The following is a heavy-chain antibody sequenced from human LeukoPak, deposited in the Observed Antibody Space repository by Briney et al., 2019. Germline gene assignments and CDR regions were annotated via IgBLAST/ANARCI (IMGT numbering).Heavy chain of an antibody. J-gene: IGHJ4*02. CDR1: GFTFSSYG. CDR3: AKDCDRSGYYPYYFDY. V-gene: IGHV3-30*02. CDR2: IRYDGSNK. Sequence: GGSLRLSCAASGFTFSSYGMHWVRQAPGKGLEWVAFIRYDGSNKYYADSVKGRFTISRDNSKNTLYLQMNSLRAEDTAVYYCAKDCDRSGYYPYYFDYWGQGTLVTVSS. D-gene: IGHD3-22*01.